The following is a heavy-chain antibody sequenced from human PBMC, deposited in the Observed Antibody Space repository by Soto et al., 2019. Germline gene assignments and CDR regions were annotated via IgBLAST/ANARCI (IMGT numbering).Heavy chain of an antibody. V-gene: IGHV4-30-4*01. D-gene: IGHD7-27*01. CDR2: IYYSGST. CDR1: GDSISSGDYY. CDR3: ASDNWAHVGGMDV. Sequence: SETLSLTCSVSGDSISSGDYYWSWIRQPPGKGLEWIGYIYYSGSTYYNPSLKSRVTISVDTSKNQFSLNLSSVTAADTAVYYCASDNWAHVGGMDVWGQGNTVTVSS. J-gene: IGHJ6*02.